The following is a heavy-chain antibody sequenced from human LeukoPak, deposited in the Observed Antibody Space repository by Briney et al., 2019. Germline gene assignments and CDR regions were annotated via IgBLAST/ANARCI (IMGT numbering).Heavy chain of an antibody. CDR3: ARGAWYNDRSGYSRFEY. V-gene: IGHV3-7*01. Sequence: PGRSLRLSCAASGFTFSSYGMHWVRQAPGKGLEWVANTKQDGSDKYYVHSVKGRFTISRDNAKNSLFLQMHSLRAEDTAVYYCARGAWYNDRSGYSRFEYWGLGTEVTVSS. CDR2: TKQDGSDK. CDR1: GFTFSSYG. J-gene: IGHJ4*02. D-gene: IGHD3-22*01.